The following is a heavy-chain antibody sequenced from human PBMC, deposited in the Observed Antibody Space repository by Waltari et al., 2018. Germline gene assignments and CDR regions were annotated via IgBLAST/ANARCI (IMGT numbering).Heavy chain of an antibody. Sequence: EVQLVETGGGLIQPGGSLRLSCAASGFTVSTTYISWVRLAPGKGLEWVLVIYADESTYYADSVKGRFTISRDNSKNTVYLQMNILRAADTAVYYCARVGPSSHYAYWFDPWGQGTLVTVSS. D-gene: IGHD3-16*01. CDR2: IYADEST. CDR3: ARVGPSSHYAYWFDP. J-gene: IGHJ5*02. CDR1: GFTVSTTY. V-gene: IGHV3-53*02.